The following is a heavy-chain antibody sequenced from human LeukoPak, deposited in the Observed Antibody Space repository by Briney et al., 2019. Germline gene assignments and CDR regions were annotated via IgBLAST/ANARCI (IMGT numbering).Heavy chain of an antibody. CDR1: GGSVISGSYY. V-gene: IGHV4-61*01. CDR2: IYYSGST. J-gene: IGHJ4*02. Sequence: SETLSLTCTVSGGSVISGSYYWSWIRQPPGKGLEWIVYIYYSGSTNYNPSLKSRVTISVDTSKNQFSLKLSSVTAADTAVYYCARAGDYYGSGSYSAPFGYWGQGTLVTVSS. D-gene: IGHD3-10*01. CDR3: ARAGDYYGSGSYSAPFGY.